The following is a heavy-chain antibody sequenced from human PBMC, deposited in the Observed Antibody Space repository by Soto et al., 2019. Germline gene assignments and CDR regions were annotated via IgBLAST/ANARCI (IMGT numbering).Heavy chain of an antibody. J-gene: IGHJ4*02. CDR2: IKSKTDGGTT. CDR3: TTAGFVVVVAATTFDY. D-gene: IGHD2-15*01. V-gene: IGHV3-15*01. Sequence: EVQLVESGGGLVKPGGSLRLPCAASGFTFSNAWMSWVRQAPGKGLEWVGRIKSKTDGGTTDYAAPVKGRFTISRDDSKNTLYLQMNSLKNEDTAVYYCTTAGFVVVVAATTFDYWGQGTLVTVSS. CDR1: GFTFSNAW.